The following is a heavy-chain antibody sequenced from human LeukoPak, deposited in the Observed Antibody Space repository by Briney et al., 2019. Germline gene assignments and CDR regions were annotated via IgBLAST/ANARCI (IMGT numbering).Heavy chain of an antibody. CDR3: ARGSGTTLYYYYGMDV. J-gene: IGHJ6*02. Sequence: GGSLRLSCAASGFTLSDYYMGWIRQAPGKGLEWVSYISSSSTTIYYADSVKGRFTISRENAKNSLYLQMNSLRAGDTAVYYCARGSGTTLYYYYGMDVWGQGTTVTVSS. D-gene: IGHD1-1*01. V-gene: IGHV3-11*04. CDR2: ISSSSTTI. CDR1: GFTLSDYY.